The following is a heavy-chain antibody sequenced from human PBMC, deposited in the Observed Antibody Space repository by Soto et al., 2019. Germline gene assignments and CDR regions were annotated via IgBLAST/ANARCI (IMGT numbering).Heavy chain of an antibody. CDR1: GGTFSSYA. V-gene: IGHV1-18*01. J-gene: IGHJ4*02. D-gene: IGHD1-26*01. Sequence: ASVKVSCKASGGTFSSYAISWVRQAPGQGLEWMGGISANFGTTNYAQKLQGRVTMTTDTSTSTAYMELRSLRSDDTAVYYCARDAAVGLFDYWGQGTLVTVSS. CDR3: ARDAAVGLFDY. CDR2: ISANFGTT.